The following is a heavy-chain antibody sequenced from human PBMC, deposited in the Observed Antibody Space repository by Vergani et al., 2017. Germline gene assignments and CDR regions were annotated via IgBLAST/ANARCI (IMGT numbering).Heavy chain of an antibody. CDR3: ARGMKEDSSSSSAFDI. Sequence: EVQLVQSGAEVKKPGESLRISCKGSGYSFTSNWISWVRQKPGKGLEWMGKIDPSDSYTNYSPSFQGHVTFSADKSIITAYLQWSSLKASDTAMYYCARGMKEDSSSSSAFDIWGQGTMVTVSS. J-gene: IGHJ3*02. D-gene: IGHD6-6*01. CDR2: IDPSDSYT. V-gene: IGHV5-10-1*03. CDR1: GYSFTSNW.